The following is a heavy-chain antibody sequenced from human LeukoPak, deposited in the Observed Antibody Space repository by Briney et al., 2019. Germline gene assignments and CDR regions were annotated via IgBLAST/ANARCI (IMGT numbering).Heavy chain of an antibody. CDR3: ARALVRAFDY. CDR1: GGSISTYY. V-gene: IGHV4-59*12. Sequence: SETLSLTCTVSGGSISTYYWNWIRQPPGKGLEWIGYIYHSGSTNYNPSLQSRVTISVDTSKNQFSLKLSSVTAADTAVYYCARALVRAFDYWGQGTLVTVSS. J-gene: IGHJ4*02. CDR2: IYHSGST.